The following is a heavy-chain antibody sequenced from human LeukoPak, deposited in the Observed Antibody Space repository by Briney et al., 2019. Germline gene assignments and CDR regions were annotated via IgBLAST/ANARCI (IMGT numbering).Heavy chain of an antibody. CDR2: IKEDGSEK. Sequence: VRTPIVSCSKSGLTCRSYWMSWGRHVQRKGLEWVANIKEDGSEKYYVDSVKGRFTISRDNAKNSLYLQMSSLRAKDTAVYYCARGVSKNPWGQGTLVTVSS. J-gene: IGHJ5*02. CDR3: ARGVSKNP. V-gene: IGHV3-7*01. CDR1: GLTCRSYW.